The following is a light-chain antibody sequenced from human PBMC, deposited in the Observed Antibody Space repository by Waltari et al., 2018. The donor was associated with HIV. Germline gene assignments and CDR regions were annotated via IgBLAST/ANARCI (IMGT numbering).Light chain of an antibody. CDR2: DDS. CDR1: NIGSKS. CDR3: QVWDSSSTHAGVV. Sequence: SYVLTQPPSVSVAPGQTARITCGGSNIGSKSVHWYQQRPGQAPVLVVYDDSDRPSGSPERFSGANSGNTATLTISRGEAGDEADYYCQVWDSSSTHAGVVFGGGTKLTVL. V-gene: IGLV3-21*02. J-gene: IGLJ2*01.